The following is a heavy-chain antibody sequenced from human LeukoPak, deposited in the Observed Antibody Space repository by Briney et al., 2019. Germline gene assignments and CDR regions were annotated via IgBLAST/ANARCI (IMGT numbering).Heavy chain of an antibody. D-gene: IGHD6-13*01. J-gene: IGHJ4*02. Sequence: GESLKISCQGSGDSFSTYWIGWVRQMPGKGLEWMGIIYPGDSDTRYSPSFQGQVTISADKAISTAYLQWSSLKASDTAMYYCVRRGIAVAAADYFFDYWGQGTLVTVSS. CDR3: VRRGIAVAAADYFFDY. CDR2: IYPGDSDT. CDR1: GDSFSTYW. V-gene: IGHV5-51*01.